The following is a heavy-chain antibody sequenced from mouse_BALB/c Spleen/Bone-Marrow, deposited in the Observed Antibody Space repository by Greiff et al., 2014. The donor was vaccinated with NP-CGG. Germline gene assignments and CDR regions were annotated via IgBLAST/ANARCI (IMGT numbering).Heavy chain of an antibody. CDR3: ARRGSNHWYFDV. D-gene: IGHD1-1*01. CDR1: GFTFSSFG. CDR2: ISSDSSTI. V-gene: IGHV5-17*02. Sequence: EVHLVESGGGLVQPGGSRKLSCAASGFTFSSFGMHWVRQAPEKGLEWVAYISSDSSTIYYADTVKGRFTISRDNPKNTLFLQMTSLRSEDTAMYYCARRGSNHWYFDVWGAGTTVTVSS. J-gene: IGHJ1*01.